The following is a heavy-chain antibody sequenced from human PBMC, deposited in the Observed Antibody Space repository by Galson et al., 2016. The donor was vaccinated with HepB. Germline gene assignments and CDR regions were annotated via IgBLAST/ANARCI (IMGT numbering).Heavy chain of an antibody. V-gene: IGHV1-69*13. D-gene: IGHD2-15*01. Sequence: SVKVSCKASGGTFSSYAISWVRQAPGQGLEWMGGIIPIFGTANYAQKFQGRVTITADESTSTAYMELSSLRSEDTAVYYCARDLYGVATPPYWGQGTLVTVSS. J-gene: IGHJ4*02. CDR3: ARDLYGVATPPY. CDR1: GGTFSSYA. CDR2: IIPIFGTA.